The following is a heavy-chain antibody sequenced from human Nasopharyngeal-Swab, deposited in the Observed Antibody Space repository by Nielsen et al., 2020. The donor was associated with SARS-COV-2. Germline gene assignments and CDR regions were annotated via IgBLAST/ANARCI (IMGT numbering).Heavy chain of an antibody. D-gene: IGHD6-19*01. CDR1: GFTFRTYA. CDR2: INTNGGTT. V-gene: IGHV3-64*02. CDR3: VREGGVAVAGSYDY. J-gene: IGHJ4*02. Sequence: GGSLRLSYAASGFTFRTYAMHWVRQAPGKGLEYVSAINTNGGTTYYADSVKGRFTISRDNSKNTLYLQMGSLRAEDMAVYYCVREGGVAVAGSYDYWGQGTLVTVSS.